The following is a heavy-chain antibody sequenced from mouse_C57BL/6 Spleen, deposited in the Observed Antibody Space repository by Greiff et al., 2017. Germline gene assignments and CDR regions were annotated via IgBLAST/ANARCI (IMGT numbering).Heavy chain of an antibody. CDR2: IDPETGGT. D-gene: IGHD2-2*01. CDR3: TRRRLPGMDY. Sequence: QVQLQQSGAELVRPGASVTLSCKASGYTFTDYEMHWVKQTPVHGLEWIGAIDPETGGTAYNQKFKGKAILTADKSSSTAYMELRSLTSEDSAVYYCTRRRLPGMDYWGQGTSVTVSS. J-gene: IGHJ4*01. V-gene: IGHV1-15*01. CDR1: GYTFTDYE.